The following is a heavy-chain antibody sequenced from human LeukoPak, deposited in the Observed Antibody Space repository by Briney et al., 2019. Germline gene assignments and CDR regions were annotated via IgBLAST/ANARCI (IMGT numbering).Heavy chain of an antibody. J-gene: IGHJ4*02. CDR2: INSNGGRT. CDR3: VKRNINRFYFDY. V-gene: IGHV3-64D*09. D-gene: IGHD1-14*01. CDR1: GFTFSSYV. Sequence: RGSLRLSCSASGFTFSSYVMHWVRQAPGKGLEYVSAINSNGGRTYYVDSVKGRFTISRDNSKDTLYLQMSSLRAEDTAVYHCVKRNINRFYFDYWGRGTLVTVST.